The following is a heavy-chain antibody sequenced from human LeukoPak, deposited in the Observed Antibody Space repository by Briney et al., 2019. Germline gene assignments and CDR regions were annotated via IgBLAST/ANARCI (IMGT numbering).Heavy chain of an antibody. Sequence: SETLSLTCTVSGGSISSNYWSWIRQPPGKGLEWIGYIYYSGSTNYNPSLKSRVTISVDTSKNQFSLKLSSVTAADTAVYYCARGPPAIFGVVSSGMDVWGQGTTVTVSS. CDR3: ARGPPAIFGVVSSGMDV. J-gene: IGHJ6*01. CDR2: IYYSGST. CDR1: GGSISSNY. V-gene: IGHV4-59*01. D-gene: IGHD3-3*01.